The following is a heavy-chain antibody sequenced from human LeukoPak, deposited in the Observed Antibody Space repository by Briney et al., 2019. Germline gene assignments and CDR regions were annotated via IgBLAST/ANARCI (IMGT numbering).Heavy chain of an antibody. CDR2: IRSKTYGGTT. D-gene: IGHD3-9*01. CDR1: GFTFGNYA. Sequence: GSLRLSCTTSGFTFGNYAMSWVRQAPGKGLEWVGFIRSKTYGGTTRYAASVKGRFTISRDDSKSIAYLQMNSLRTEDTAVYYCTREPYDILTGHFDYWGQGTLVTVSS. J-gene: IGHJ4*02. CDR3: TREPYDILTGHFDY. V-gene: IGHV3-49*04.